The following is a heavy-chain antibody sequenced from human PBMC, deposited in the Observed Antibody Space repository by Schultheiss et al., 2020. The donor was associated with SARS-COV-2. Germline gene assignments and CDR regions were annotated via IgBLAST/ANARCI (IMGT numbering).Heavy chain of an antibody. D-gene: IGHD1-14*01. Sequence: SETLSLTCTVSGGSISSSSYYWGWIRQPPGKGLEWIGSIYYSGSTYYNPSLKSRVTISVDTSKNQFSLKLSSVTAADTAVYYCARRGSGNQPYYYGMDVWGQGTTVTVSS. J-gene: IGHJ6*02. CDR3: ARRGSGNQPYYYGMDV. V-gene: IGHV4-39*01. CDR2: IYYSGST. CDR1: GGSISSSSYY.